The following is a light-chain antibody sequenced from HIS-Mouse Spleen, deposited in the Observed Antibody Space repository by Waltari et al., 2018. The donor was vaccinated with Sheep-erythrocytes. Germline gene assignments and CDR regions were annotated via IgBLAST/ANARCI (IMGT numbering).Light chain of an antibody. J-gene: IGLJ2*01. CDR2: DVS. V-gene: IGLV2-11*01. CDR3: CSYAGSYTFVV. CDR1: SSDVGGSNY. Sequence: QSAMTQPRTVSGSPGHPFTLSGTGTSSDVGGSNYVSWYQQHPGKAPKLMIYDVSKRPSGVPDRFSGSKSGNTASLTISGLQAEDEADYYCCSYAGSYTFVVFGGGTKLTVL.